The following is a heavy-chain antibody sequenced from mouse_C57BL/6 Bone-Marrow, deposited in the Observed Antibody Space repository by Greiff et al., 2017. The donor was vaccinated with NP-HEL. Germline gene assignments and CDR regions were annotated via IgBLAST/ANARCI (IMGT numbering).Heavy chain of an antibody. Sequence: QVQLKQSGAELVRPGTSVKVSCKASGYAFTNYLIEWVKQRPGQGLEWIGVINPGSGGTNYNEKFKGKATLTADKSSSTAYMQLSSLTSEDSAVYFRAGWDYAMDYWGQGTSVTVSS. V-gene: IGHV1-54*01. CDR2: INPGSGGT. D-gene: IGHD3-3*01. CDR1: GYAFTNYL. CDR3: AGWDYAMDY. J-gene: IGHJ4*01.